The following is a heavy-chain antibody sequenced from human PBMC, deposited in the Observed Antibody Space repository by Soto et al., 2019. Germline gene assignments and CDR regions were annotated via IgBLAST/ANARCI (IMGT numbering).Heavy chain of an antibody. Sequence: EGQLVESGGRLVRPGGSLRLSCAASGFSISTYEMNWVRQAPGKGLEWVSYIAVSGSPVYYAPAVKGRFTIARDNAKNSLSLQMNSLRGEVTAISCCVRALLGFRGAVYHYYGMDVWGRGTTVTVSS. CDR2: IAVSGSPV. CDR1: GFSISTYE. V-gene: IGHV3-48*03. J-gene: IGHJ6*02. D-gene: IGHD3-10*01. CDR3: VRALLGFRGAVYHYYGMDV.